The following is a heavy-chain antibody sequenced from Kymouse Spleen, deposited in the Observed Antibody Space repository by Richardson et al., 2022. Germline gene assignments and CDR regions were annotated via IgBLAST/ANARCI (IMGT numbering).Heavy chain of an antibody. J-gene: IGHJ6*02. Sequence: EVQLVESGGGLVKPGGSLRLSCAASGFTFSNAWMSWVRQAPGKGLEWVGRIKSKTDGGTTDYAAPVKGRFTISRDDSKNTLYLQMNSLKTEDTAVYYCTTEGGYSYGFYYYYYGMDVWGQGTTVTVSS. CDR3: TTEGGYSYGFYYYYYGMDV. V-gene: IGHV3-15*01. CDR1: GFTFSNAW. D-gene: IGHD5-18,IGHD5-18*01. CDR2: IKSKTDGGTT.